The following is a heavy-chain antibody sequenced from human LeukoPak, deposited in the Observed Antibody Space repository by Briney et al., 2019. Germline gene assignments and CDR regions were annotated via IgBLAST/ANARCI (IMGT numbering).Heavy chain of an antibody. CDR2: INHSGST. D-gene: IGHD2-2*02. CDR1: GGSFSGCY. V-gene: IGHV4-34*01. CDR3: ASVSIVVVPAAIRGYYYYYYMDV. Sequence: SETLSLTCAVYGGSFSGCYWSWIRQPPGKGLEWIGEINHSGSTNYNPSLKSRVTISVDTSKNQFSLKLSSVTAADTAVYYCASVSIVVVPAAIRGYYYYYYMDVWGKGTTVTVSS. J-gene: IGHJ6*03.